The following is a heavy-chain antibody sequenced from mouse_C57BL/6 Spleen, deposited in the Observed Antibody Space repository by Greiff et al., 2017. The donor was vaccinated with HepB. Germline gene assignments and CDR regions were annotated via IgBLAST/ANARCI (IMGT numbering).Heavy chain of an antibody. CDR1: GFNIKDDY. D-gene: IGHD2-4*01. CDR2: IDPENGDT. J-gene: IGHJ3*01. Sequence: EVQLQQSGAELVRPGASVKLSCTASGFNIKDDYMHWVKQRPEQGLEWIGWIDPENGDTEYASKFQGKATITADTSSNTAYLQLSSLTSEDTAVYYCTSPRGYDDVGGADWGQGTLVTVSA. CDR3: TSPRGYDDVGGAD. V-gene: IGHV14-4*01.